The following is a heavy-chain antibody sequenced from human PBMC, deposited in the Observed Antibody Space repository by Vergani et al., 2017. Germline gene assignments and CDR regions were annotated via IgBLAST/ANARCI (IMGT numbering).Heavy chain of an antibody. V-gene: IGHV1-69*01. CDR3: ASNYDSSGYYTGDAFDI. CDR2: IIPIFGTA. CDR1: GGTFSSYA. J-gene: IGHJ3*02. D-gene: IGHD3-22*01. Sequence: QVQLVQSGAEVKKPGSSVKVSCKASGGTFSSYAISWVRQAPGQGLEWMGGIIPIFGTANYEQKFQGRVTITADESTSTAYMELSSLRSEDTAVYYCASNYDSSGYYTGDAFDIWGQGTMVTVSS.